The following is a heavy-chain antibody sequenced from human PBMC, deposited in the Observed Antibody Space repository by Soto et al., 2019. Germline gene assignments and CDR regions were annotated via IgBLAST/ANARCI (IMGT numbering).Heavy chain of an antibody. CDR1: GASLSGYY. J-gene: IGHJ6*02. CDR3: ARDLVPNCGDYEGYYYYGMDV. Sequence: SETLSLTCNVSGASLSGYYWSWIRQPPGKGLEWIGYIYYSGSTYYNPSLKSRVTISVDTSKNQFSLKLSSVTAADTAVYYCARDLVPNCGDYEGYYYYGMDVWGQGTTVTVSS. CDR2: IYYSGST. D-gene: IGHD4-17*01. V-gene: IGHV4-59*12.